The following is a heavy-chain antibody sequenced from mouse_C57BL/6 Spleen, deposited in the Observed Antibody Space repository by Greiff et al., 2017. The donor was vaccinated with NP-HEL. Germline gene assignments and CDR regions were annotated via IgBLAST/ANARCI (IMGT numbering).Heavy chain of an antibody. CDR3: ARGLRYWYFDV. Sequence: DVKLVESGGGLVKPGGSLKLSCAASGFTFSDYGMHWVRQAPEQGLEWVAYISSGSSTIYYADTVKGRFTISRDNAKNTLFLQMTSLRSEDTAMYYCARGLRYWYFDVWGTGTTVTVSS. J-gene: IGHJ1*03. CDR2: ISSGSSTI. D-gene: IGHD2-2*01. CDR1: GFTFSDYG. V-gene: IGHV5-17*01.